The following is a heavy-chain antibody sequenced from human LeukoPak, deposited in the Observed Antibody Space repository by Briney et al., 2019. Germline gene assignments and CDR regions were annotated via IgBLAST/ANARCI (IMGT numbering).Heavy chain of an antibody. J-gene: IGHJ6*03. D-gene: IGHD3-3*01. V-gene: IGHV3-23*01. CDR2: ISGSGGST. CDR3: AKEGYDFWSGTSGLYMDV. Sequence: GGSLRLSCAASGFTFSSYAMSWVRQAPGKGLEWVSAISGSGGSTYYADSVKGRFTISRDNSKNTLYLQMNSLRAEDTAVYYCAKEGYDFWSGTSGLYMDVWGKGTTVTVSS. CDR1: GFTFSSYA.